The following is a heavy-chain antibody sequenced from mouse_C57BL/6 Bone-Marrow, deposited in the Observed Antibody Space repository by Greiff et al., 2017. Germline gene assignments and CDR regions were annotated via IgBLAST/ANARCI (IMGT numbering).Heavy chain of an antibody. Sequence: VQVVESGPGLVQPSQSLSITCTVSGFSFTSYGVHWVRQSPGKGLEWLGVIWSGGSTDYNAAFISRLSISKDNSKSQVFFKMNSLQADDTAIYYCARNDGYSYAMDYWGQGTAVTVSS. CDR3: ARNDGYSYAMDY. CDR2: IWSGGST. J-gene: IGHJ4*01. CDR1: GFSFTSYG. D-gene: IGHD2-3*01. V-gene: IGHV2-2*01.